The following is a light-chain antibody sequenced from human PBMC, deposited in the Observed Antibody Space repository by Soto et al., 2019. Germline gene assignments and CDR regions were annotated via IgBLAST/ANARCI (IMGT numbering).Light chain of an antibody. V-gene: IGKV3-15*01. CDR1: QSVSSN. Sequence: EIVMTQSPATLSVSSGERATLSCRASQSVSSNLAWYQQKPGQAPSLLIYGASTRATGIPARFSGSGSGTDFTLTISSLQSEDFAVYYCQQYNNWPRTYGQGTKVDIK. J-gene: IGKJ1*01. CDR3: QQYNNWPRT. CDR2: GAS.